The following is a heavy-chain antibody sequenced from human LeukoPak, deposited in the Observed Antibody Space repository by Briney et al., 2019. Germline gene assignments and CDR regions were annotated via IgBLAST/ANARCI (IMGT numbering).Heavy chain of an antibody. V-gene: IGHV3-23*01. CDR3: AKYWGAYGDYRGRYLDV. CDR1: GFTFSSYA. CDR2: ISGSGGST. J-gene: IGHJ6*03. Sequence: GGSLRLSCAASGFTFSSYAMKWVRQAPGKGLEWVSAISGSGGSTYYADSVKGRFTISRDNSKNTLYLQMNSLRAEDTALYYGAKYWGAYGDYRGRYLDVWGKGTTVTVSS. D-gene: IGHD4-17*01.